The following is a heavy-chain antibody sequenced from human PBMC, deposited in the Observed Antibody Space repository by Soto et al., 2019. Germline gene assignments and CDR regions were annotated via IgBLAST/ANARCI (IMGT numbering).Heavy chain of an antibody. CDR1: GYSFTSYW. J-gene: IGHJ4*02. CDR3: ARLNNSWGGIDY. CDR2: IDPSDSYT. V-gene: IGHV5-10-1*03. D-gene: IGHD6-13*01. Sequence: EVQLVQSGAEVKKPGESLRISCKGSGYSFTSYWITWVRQMPGNGLEWMGRIDPSDSYTNYSPSFQGLVTISSDKSISTAYLQWSSLKASDTAMYYCARLNNSWGGIDYWGQGSLVTVSS.